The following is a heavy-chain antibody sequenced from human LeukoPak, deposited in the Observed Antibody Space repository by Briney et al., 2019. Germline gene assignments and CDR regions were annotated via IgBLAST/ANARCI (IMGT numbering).Heavy chain of an antibody. CDR2: INRSGST. D-gene: IGHD3-10*01. J-gene: IGHJ4*02. V-gene: IGHV4-34*01. CDR1: GGSFSGYY. CDR3: ARGRTAMVRAANFDY. Sequence: PSETLSLTCAVYGGSFSGYYWSWIRQPPGKGLEWIGEINRSGSTNYNPSLKSRVTISVDTSKNQFSLKLSSVTAADTAVYYCARGRTAMVRAANFDYWGQGTLVTVSS.